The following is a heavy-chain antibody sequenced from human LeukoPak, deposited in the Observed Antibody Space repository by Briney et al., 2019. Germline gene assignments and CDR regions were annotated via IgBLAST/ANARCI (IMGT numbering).Heavy chain of an antibody. CDR3: ARDLDRLQVLRFLEWLSPNYYYYYGMDV. CDR1: GFTFSSYA. CDR2: ISYDGSNK. Sequence: PGRSLRLSCAASGFTFSSYAMYWVRQAPGKGLEWVAVISYDGSNKYYADSVKGRFTISRDNSKNTLYLQMNSLRAEDTAVYYCARDLDRLQVLRFLEWLSPNYYYYYGMDVWGQGTTVTVSS. J-gene: IGHJ6*02. D-gene: IGHD3-3*01. V-gene: IGHV3-30-3*01.